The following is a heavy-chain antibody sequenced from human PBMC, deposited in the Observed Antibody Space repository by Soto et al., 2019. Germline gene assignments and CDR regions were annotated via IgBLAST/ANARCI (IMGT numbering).Heavy chain of an antibody. V-gene: IGHV3-7*04. Sequence: PGGSLRLSCAASGFTFSSYWMSWVRQAPGKGLEWVANIKQDGSEKYYVDSVKGRFTISRDNAKNSLYLQMNSLRAEDTAVYYCAREALDYDILTGYYRGPFDYWGQGTLVTVSS. CDR2: IKQDGSEK. CDR1: GFTFSSYW. J-gene: IGHJ4*02. D-gene: IGHD3-9*01. CDR3: AREALDYDILTGYYRGPFDY.